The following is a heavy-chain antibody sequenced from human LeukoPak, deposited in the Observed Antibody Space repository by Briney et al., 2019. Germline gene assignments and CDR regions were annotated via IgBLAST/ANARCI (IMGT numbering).Heavy chain of an antibody. J-gene: IGHJ4*02. V-gene: IGHV3-23*01. Sequence: GGSLRLSCAASGFTFSSYAMSWVRQAPGKGLEWVSAISGSGGSTYYADSVKGRFTISRDNSKNTLYLQMNSLRAEDTAVYYCAKSAGYSSSWYSFMEPSDYWGQGTLVTVSS. CDR3: AKSAGYSSSWYSFMEPSDY. CDR1: GFTFSSYA. CDR2: ISGSGGST. D-gene: IGHD6-13*01.